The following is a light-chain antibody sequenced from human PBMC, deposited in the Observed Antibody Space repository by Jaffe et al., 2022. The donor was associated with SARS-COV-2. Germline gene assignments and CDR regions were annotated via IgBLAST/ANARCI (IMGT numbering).Light chain of an antibody. V-gene: IGKV3-11*01. Sequence: EIVLTQSPATLSLSPGERATLSCRASQSVSSFLDWYQKKPGQAPRLLIYDSSNRAAGIPARFSGSGSGTDFTLTVSNLEPEDFALYYCQQRSNWRITFGQGTRLEI. CDR1: QSVSSF. CDR3: QQRSNWRIT. J-gene: IGKJ5*01. CDR2: DSS.